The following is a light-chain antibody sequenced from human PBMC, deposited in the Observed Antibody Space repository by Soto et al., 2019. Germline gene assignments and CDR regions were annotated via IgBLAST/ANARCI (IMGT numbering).Light chain of an antibody. CDR1: SGDVGGYNS. V-gene: IGLV2-14*01. CDR2: EVS. J-gene: IGLJ1*01. CDR3: SSYSRTTTRV. Sequence: QSALTQPASVSGSPGQSITISCTGTSGDVGGYNSVSWYQQHPGKAPRLLIYEVSHRPSGVSDRFSGSKSGDTASLTISGLQAEDEADYYCSSYSRTTTRVFGSGTKLTVL.